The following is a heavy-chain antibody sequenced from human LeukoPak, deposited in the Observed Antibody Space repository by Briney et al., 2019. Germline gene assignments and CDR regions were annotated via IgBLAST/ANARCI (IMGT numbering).Heavy chain of an antibody. CDR3: ARKWAVAGSSYFDY. D-gene: IGHD6-19*01. Sequence: PGGSLRLSCTAPGFTFSNYWMSWVRQAPGKGLEWVANIKQDGSVQYYVDSVKGRFTISRDNAKDSLYLQMNSLRAEDTAVYYCARKWAVAGSSYFDYWGQGTLVTVSS. CDR1: GFTFSNYW. J-gene: IGHJ4*02. V-gene: IGHV3-7*03. CDR2: IKQDGSVQ.